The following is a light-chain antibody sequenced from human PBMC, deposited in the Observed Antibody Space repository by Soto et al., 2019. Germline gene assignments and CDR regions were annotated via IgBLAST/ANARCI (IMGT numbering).Light chain of an antibody. CDR2: GNS. Sequence: QSVLTQPPSVSGAPGQRVTISCTGSSSNIGAGYDVHWYQQLPGTAPKVLIYGNSNRPSGVPDRFSGSKSGTSASLAISGLQAEDEADYYCQSYDSSLSGSVFGGGTQLTVL. CDR3: QSYDSSLSGSV. CDR1: SSNIGAGYD. J-gene: IGLJ3*02. V-gene: IGLV1-40*01.